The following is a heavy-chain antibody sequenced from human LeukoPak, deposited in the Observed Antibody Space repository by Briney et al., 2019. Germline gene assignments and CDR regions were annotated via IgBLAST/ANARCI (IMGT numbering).Heavy chain of an antibody. CDR1: GFTFSSYW. V-gene: IGHV3-7*01. J-gene: IGHJ4*02. CDR2: IKQDGSEK. Sequence: GGSLRLSCAVSGFTFSSYWMSWVRQAPGKGLEWVANIKQDGSEKNYVDSVKGRFTISRDNAKNSLYLQMNSLRAEDTAVYYCARDLGYYGSGNYYKALGCWGQGTLVTVSS. CDR3: ARDLGYYGSGNYYKALGC. D-gene: IGHD3-10*01.